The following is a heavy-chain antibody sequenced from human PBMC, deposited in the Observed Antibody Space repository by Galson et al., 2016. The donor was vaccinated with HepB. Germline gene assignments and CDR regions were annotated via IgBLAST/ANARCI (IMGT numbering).Heavy chain of an antibody. V-gene: IGHV3-48*04. CDR1: GFTFNSYS. CDR2: ISSSSGTI. CDR3: ASFGDWDYYGLDV. Sequence: SLRLSCAASGFTFNSYSMNWVRQAPGKGLEWVAYISSSSGTIYYAASVKGRFTISRDNAKNSVFLQMSGLRAEDTALYYCASFGDWDYYGLDVWGKGTTVTVSS. J-gene: IGHJ6*04. D-gene: IGHD3-16*01.